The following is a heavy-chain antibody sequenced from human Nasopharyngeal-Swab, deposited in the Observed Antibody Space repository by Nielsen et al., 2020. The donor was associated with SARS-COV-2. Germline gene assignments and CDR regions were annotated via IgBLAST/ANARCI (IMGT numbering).Heavy chain of an antibody. CDR1: GFTFDSYS. Sequence: GGSLRLSCAASGFTFDSYSMNWVRQAPGKRLEWVSSISFGSEYIYYADSVKGRFTISRDNAKNSVYLQMNSLRGEDTALYYCARDVLRGATMTYYFDYWGQGALVTVSS. CDR3: ARDVLRGATMTYYFDY. J-gene: IGHJ4*02. CDR2: ISFGSEYI. V-gene: IGHV3-21*01. D-gene: IGHD5-24*01.